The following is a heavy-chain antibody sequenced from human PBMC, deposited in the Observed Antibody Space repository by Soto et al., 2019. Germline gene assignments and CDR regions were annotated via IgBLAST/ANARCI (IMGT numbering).Heavy chain of an antibody. CDR1: GGSFSGYY. D-gene: IGHD2-2*01. Sequence: QVQLQQWGAGLLKPSETLSLTCAVYGGSFSGYYWSWIRQPPGKGLEWIGEINHSGSTNYNPSLKSRVTISVDTSKNQFSLKLSSVTAADTAVYYCARGQPRLQRVPLTFDYWGQGTLVTVSS. J-gene: IGHJ4*02. CDR2: INHSGST. V-gene: IGHV4-34*01. CDR3: ARGQPRLQRVPLTFDY.